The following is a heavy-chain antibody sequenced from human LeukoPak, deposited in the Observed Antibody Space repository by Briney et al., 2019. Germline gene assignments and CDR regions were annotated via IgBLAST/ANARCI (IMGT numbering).Heavy chain of an antibody. CDR2: IYHSGST. CDR1: GYSISSGYY. V-gene: IGHV4-38-2*02. J-gene: IGHJ4*02. Sequence: PSETLSLTCTVSGYSISSGYYWGWIRQPPGKGLEWIGSIYHSGSTYYNPSLKSRDTISVDTSKNQFSLKLSSVTAADTAVYYCARPRTGATDYFDYWGQGTLVTVSS. CDR3: ARPRTGATDYFDY. D-gene: IGHD1-26*01.